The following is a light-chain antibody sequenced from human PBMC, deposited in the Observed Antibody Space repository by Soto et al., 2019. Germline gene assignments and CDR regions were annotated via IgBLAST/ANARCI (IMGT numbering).Light chain of an antibody. CDR3: QQYSKWPT. V-gene: IGKV3-15*01. J-gene: IGKJ5*01. Sequence: EIVMTQSPATLSVSPGESATLSCRASQSVSSNLAWYQHKVGHTPRLLIYGASIRANGIPPRFSGSGSGTEFTLTINSLQSADFVVYYCQQYSKWPTFGQGTRLEIK. CDR1: QSVSSN. CDR2: GAS.